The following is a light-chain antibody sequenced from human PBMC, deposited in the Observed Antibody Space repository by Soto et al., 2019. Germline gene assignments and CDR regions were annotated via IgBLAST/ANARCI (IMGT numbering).Light chain of an antibody. CDR3: AAWDDTLSGVL. CDR1: SSNIGSNY. V-gene: IGLV1-47*01. Sequence: QSVLTQPTSASGAPGQRVTISCSGSSSNIGSNYVYWYQQLPGTAPKLLIYRNNQRRSGVPDRFSGSKSGTSASLAISGLRSEDEADYYCAAWDDTLSGVLFGGGTKLTVL. J-gene: IGLJ2*01. CDR2: RNN.